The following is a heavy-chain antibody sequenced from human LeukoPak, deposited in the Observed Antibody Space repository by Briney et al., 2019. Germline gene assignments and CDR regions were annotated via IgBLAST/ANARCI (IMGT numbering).Heavy chain of an antibody. J-gene: IGHJ4*02. V-gene: IGHV1-18*01. CDR2: ISAYNGNT. Sequence: ASVRVSCKASGYTFTSYGISWVRQAPGQGLEWMGWISAYNGNTNYAQKLQGRVTMTTDTSTSTAYMELRSLRSDDTAVYYCAREAVVYAISTGTYYFDYWGQGTLVTVSS. CDR1: GYTFTSYG. CDR3: AREAVVYAISTGTYYFDY. D-gene: IGHD2-8*02.